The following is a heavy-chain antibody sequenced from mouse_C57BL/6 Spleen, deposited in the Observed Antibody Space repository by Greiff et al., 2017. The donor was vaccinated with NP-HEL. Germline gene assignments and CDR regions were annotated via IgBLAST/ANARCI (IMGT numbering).Heavy chain of an antibody. V-gene: IGHV1-50*01. CDR3: AIDDY. Sequence: QVQLQQPGAELVKPGASVKLSCKASGYTFTSYWMQWVKQRPGPGLEWIGEIDPSDSYTNYNQKFKGKATLTVDTSSSTAYMQLSSLTSEDSAVYYCAIDDYWGQGTLVTVSA. CDR2: IDPSDSYT. J-gene: IGHJ3*01. CDR1: GYTFTSYW.